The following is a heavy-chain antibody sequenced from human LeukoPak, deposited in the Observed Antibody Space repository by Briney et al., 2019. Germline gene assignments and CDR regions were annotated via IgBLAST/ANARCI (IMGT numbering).Heavy chain of an antibody. CDR1: GYTFTSYG. J-gene: IGHJ5*02. CDR2: ISAYNGNT. D-gene: IGHD3-3*01. V-gene: IGHV1-18*01. CDR3: ARARHGYDFWSGYYSPENWFDP. Sequence: ASVKVSCKASGYTFTSYGISWVRQAPGQGLEWMGWISAYNGNTNYAQKLQGRVTMTTDTSTSTAYMELRSLRSDDTAVYYCARARHGYDFWSGYYSPENWFDPWGQGTLVTVSS.